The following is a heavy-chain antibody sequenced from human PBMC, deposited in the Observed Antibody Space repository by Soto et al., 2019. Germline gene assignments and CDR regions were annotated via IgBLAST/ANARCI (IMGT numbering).Heavy chain of an antibody. CDR2: IYYSGST. J-gene: IGHJ4*02. V-gene: IGHV4-30-4*01. CDR3: AREGIAVRRSPRNFDY. D-gene: IGHD6-6*01. CDR1: GGSISSGDYY. Sequence: SETLSLTCTVSGGSISSGDYYWSWIRQPPGKGLEWIGYIYYSGSTYYNPTLKSRVTISVDTSKTQYSLKLSSVTAADAAVYYWAREGIAVRRSPRNFDYWGKGTLVTVSS.